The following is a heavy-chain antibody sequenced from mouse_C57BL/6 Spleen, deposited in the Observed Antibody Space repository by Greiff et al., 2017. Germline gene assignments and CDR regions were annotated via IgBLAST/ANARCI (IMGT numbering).Heavy chain of an antibody. D-gene: IGHD2-1*01. J-gene: IGHJ2*01. Sequence: QVQLQQPGPELVKPGASVKLSCKASGYTFTSYWMHWVKQRPGQGLEWIGNINPSNGGTNYNEKFKSKATLTVDKSSSTAYMQLSSLTSEDSAVYYCARKGGNYPYYFDYWGQGTTLTVSS. CDR1: GYTFTSYW. CDR3: ARKGGNYPYYFDY. CDR2: INPSNGGT. V-gene: IGHV1-53*01.